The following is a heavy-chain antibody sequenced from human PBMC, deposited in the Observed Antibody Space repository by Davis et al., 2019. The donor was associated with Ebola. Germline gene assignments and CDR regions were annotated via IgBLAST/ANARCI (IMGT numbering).Heavy chain of an antibody. CDR3: ATRGSSREFDY. V-gene: IGHV3-23*01. D-gene: IGHD6-13*01. CDR1: GFIFNSYW. CDR2: ITGSGSLT. Sequence: GESLKISCAASGFIFNSYWMTWVRQTPGKGLEWVSAITGSGSLTGYADSVKGRFTISRDNSKNTLNMQMNSLRVEDTAVYYCATRGSSREFDYWGQGTLVSVS. J-gene: IGHJ4*02.